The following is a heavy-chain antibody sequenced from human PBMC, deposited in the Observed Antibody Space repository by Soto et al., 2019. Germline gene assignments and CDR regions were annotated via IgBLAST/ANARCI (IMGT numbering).Heavy chain of an antibody. V-gene: IGHV1-69*13. CDR1: GGTFSSYA. CDR3: ASRLVVTRFHAFDI. D-gene: IGHD2-21*02. CDR2: IIPIFGTA. Sequence: SVKVSCKASGGTFSSYAISWVRQAPGQGLEWMGGIIPIFGTANYAQKFQGRVTITADESTSTAYMELSSLRSEDTAVYYCASRLVVTRFHAFDIWGQGTMVTVSS. J-gene: IGHJ3*02.